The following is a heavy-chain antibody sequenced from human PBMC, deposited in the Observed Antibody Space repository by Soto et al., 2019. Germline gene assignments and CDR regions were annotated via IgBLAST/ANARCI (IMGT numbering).Heavy chain of an antibody. Sequence: QVQLVESGGGLVKPGGSLRLSCAASGFTFSDYYMSWIRQAPGKGLEWVSYISSSSSYTNYADSVKGRFTISRDNGKNSLYLQMNSLRAEDTAVYYCARVDGYNLAVDYWGQGTLVTVSS. J-gene: IGHJ4*02. CDR1: GFTFSDYY. V-gene: IGHV3-11*05. CDR2: ISSSSSYT. CDR3: ARVDGYNLAVDY. D-gene: IGHD5-12*01.